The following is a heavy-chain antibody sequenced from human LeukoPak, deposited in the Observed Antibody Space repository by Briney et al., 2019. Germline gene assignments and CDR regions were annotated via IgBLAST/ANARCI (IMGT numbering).Heavy chain of an antibody. Sequence: PSETLSLTCAVYGGSLSGYYWSWIRQPPGKGLEWIGEINHSGSTNYNPSLKSRVTISVDTSKNQFSLKLSSVTAADTAVYYCARHDTGPSFGVVVETLTGGRYNWCDPWGQGTLVTVSS. D-gene: IGHD2-21*01. CDR2: INHSGST. CDR3: ARHDTGPSFGVVVETLTGGRYNWCDP. J-gene: IGHJ5*02. CDR1: GGSLSGYY. V-gene: IGHV4-34*01.